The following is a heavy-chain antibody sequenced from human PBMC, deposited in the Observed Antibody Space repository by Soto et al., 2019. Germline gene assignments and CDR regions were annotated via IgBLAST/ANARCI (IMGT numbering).Heavy chain of an antibody. J-gene: IGHJ4*02. D-gene: IGHD3-22*01. V-gene: IGHV4-34*01. CDR2: INHSGST. CDR3: ARGRHYYDSSGYSRFDY. CDR1: GGSFSGCY. Sequence: SETLSLTCAVYGGSFSGCYWSWIRQPPGKGLEWIGEINHSGSTNYNPSLKSRVTISVDTSKNQFSLKLSSVTAADTAVYYCARGRHYYDSSGYSRFDYWGQGTLVTVSS.